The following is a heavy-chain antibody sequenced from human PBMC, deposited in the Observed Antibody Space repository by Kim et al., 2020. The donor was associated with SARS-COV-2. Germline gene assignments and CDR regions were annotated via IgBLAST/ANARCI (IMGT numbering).Heavy chain of an antibody. CDR3: ASRGGYYDSSGYYKVDY. J-gene: IGHJ4*01. Sequence: GGSLRLSCAASGFTFSSYGMHWVRQAPGKGLEWVAVISYDGSNKYYADSVKGRFTIPRDNSKNTLYLQMNSLRAEDTAVYYCASRGGYYDSSGYYKVDY. D-gene: IGHD3-22*01. V-gene: IGHV3-33*05. CDR2: ISYDGSNK. CDR1: GFTFSSYG.